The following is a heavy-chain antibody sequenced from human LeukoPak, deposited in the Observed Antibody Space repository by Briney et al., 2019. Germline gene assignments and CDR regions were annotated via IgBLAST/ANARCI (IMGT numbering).Heavy chain of an antibody. D-gene: IGHD2-21*01. CDR3: ARDGILAVGLGYY. CDR1: GYTFTDYY. CDR2: INPNSGGT. J-gene: IGHJ4*02. Sequence: ASVKVSCKASGYTFTDYYMHWVRQAPGQGLGWMGWINPNSGGTNYAQKFQGRVTMTRDTSISTVYMELSRLRSDDTAVYYCARDGILAVGLGYYWGQGTLVTVSS. V-gene: IGHV1-2*02.